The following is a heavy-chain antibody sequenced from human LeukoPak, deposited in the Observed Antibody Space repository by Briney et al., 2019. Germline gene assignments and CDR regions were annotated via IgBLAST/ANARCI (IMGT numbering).Heavy chain of an antibody. J-gene: IGHJ4*02. Sequence: SVKVSCKASGGTFSSYAISWVRQAPGQGLEWMGRIIPIFGTANYAQKFQGRVTITTDESTSTAYMELSSLRSEDTAVYYCARDYDSSGYSPIDFDYWGQGTLVTVSS. V-gene: IGHV1-69*05. CDR2: IIPIFGTA. D-gene: IGHD3-22*01. CDR1: GGTFSSYA. CDR3: ARDYDSSGYSPIDFDY.